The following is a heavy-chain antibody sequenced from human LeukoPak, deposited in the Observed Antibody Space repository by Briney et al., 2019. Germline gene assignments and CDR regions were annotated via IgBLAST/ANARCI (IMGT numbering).Heavy chain of an antibody. CDR3: ARTRITMVRGVNRGDAFDI. Sequence: SETLSLTCTVSGGSISSGGFLWTWIRQPPRKGLEWIGYIDHSGNTFSNPSLTSRVTISVDRSKNQFSLKLSSVTAADTAVYYCARTRITMVRGVNRGDAFDIWGQGTMVTVSS. V-gene: IGHV4-30-2*01. CDR2: IDHSGNT. J-gene: IGHJ3*02. D-gene: IGHD3-10*01. CDR1: GGSISSGGFL.